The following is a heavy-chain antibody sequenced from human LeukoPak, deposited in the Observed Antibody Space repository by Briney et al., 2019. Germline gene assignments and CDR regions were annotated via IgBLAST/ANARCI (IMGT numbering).Heavy chain of an antibody. V-gene: IGHV3-7*01. D-gene: IGHD2-2*01. Sequence: GGSLRLSCAASGFTFSNHWMSWVRQAPGKGLKWVANIKQDGIETYHVDSVKGRFTISRDNAKNSLYLQMSSLRAEDTAVYYCTRNYVVVPNGDWYGPWGQGTLVTVSS. CDR1: GFTFSNHW. CDR2: IKQDGIET. CDR3: TRNYVVVPNGDWYGP. J-gene: IGHJ5*02.